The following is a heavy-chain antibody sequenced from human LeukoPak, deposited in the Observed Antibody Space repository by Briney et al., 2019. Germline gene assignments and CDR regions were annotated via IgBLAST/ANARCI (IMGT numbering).Heavy chain of an antibody. D-gene: IGHD4-23*01. CDR2: INHSGNT. CDR3: ARRETHGDYGGKIRYYYYMDV. V-gene: IGHV4-34*01. Sequence: SETLSLTCAVYGGSFSGYYWSWIRQPPGKGREWIGEINHSGNTNSNPSLKSRVTMSVDTSKNQFSLKLSSLTAADTAMYYCARRETHGDYGGKIRYYYYMDVWGKGTTITISS. J-gene: IGHJ6*03. CDR1: GGSFSGYY.